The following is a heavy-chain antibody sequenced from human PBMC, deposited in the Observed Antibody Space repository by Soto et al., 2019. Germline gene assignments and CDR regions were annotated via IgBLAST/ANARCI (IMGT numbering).Heavy chain of an antibody. Sequence: QVQLQESGPGLVKPSQTLSLTCTVSGGSITSGDYYWSWIRQPPGKGLEWIGYIYYSGSTYYNPSLKSRVTISADTSKNQFSLKLSSVTAADTAVYYCAREQSGGSSWYLDAFDIWGQGTMVTVSS. CDR2: IYYSGST. CDR1: GGSITSGDYY. V-gene: IGHV4-30-4*01. CDR3: AREQSGGSSWYLDAFDI. J-gene: IGHJ3*02. D-gene: IGHD6-13*01.